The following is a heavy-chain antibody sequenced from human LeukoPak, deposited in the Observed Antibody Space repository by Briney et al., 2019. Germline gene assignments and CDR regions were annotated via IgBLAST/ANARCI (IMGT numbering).Heavy chain of an antibody. CDR2: ISGSGTGT. J-gene: IGHJ4*02. CDR1: GFTFSSYA. CDR3: AKDPTYEFWSGYYADY. Sequence: GGSLRLSCAASGFTFSSYAMSWVRQAPGKGLEWVPAISGSGTGTYYADSVKGRFTISRDNSKNTLYLQMNSLRAEDTAVYYCAKDPTYEFWSGYYADYWGQGTLVTVSS. D-gene: IGHD3-3*01. V-gene: IGHV3-23*01.